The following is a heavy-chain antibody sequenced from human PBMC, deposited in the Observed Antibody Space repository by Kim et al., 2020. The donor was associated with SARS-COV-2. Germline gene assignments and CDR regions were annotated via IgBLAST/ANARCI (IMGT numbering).Heavy chain of an antibody. CDR2: IYYSGST. D-gene: IGHD3-10*01. Sequence: SETLSLTCTVSGGSISSSSYYWGWIRQPPGKGLEWIGSIYYSGSTYYNPSLKSRVTISVDTSKNQFSLKLSSVTAADTAVYYCARQGVDYYGSGSYHKLSNWFDPWGQGTLVTVSS. CDR1: GGSISSSSYY. V-gene: IGHV4-39*01. CDR3: ARQGVDYYGSGSYHKLSNWFDP. J-gene: IGHJ5*02.